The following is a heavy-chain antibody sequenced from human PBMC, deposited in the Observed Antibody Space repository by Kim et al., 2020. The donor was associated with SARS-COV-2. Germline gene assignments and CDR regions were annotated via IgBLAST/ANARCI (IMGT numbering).Heavy chain of an antibody. CDR3: ARDPRSWGIATGHYDH. CDR2: ILYDGSDI. V-gene: IGHV3-33*01. D-gene: IGHD6-13*01. J-gene: IGHJ4*02. Sequence: GGSLRLSCVASGFRFSNYGMHWVRQAPGKAPEWVAVILYDGSDIYYADSVKGRFTISRDISTNTLYLEMNSLRVEDTAVYYCARDPRSWGIATGHYDHWGQGTLVIVSS. CDR1: GFRFSNYG.